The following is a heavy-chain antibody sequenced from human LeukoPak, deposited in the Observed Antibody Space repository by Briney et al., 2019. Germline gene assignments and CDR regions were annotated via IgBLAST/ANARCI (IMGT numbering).Heavy chain of an antibody. D-gene: IGHD4-17*01. V-gene: IGHV1-2*02. CDR3: ARGGMDDYVSAFDI. J-gene: IGHJ3*02. Sequence: ASVKVSCKASGYTFTGYYMHWVRQAPGQGLEWMGWINPNSGGTNYAQKFQGRVTMTTDTSTSTAYMELRSLRSDDTAVYYCARGGMDDYVSAFDIWGQGTMVTVSS. CDR1: GYTFTGYY. CDR2: INPNSGGT.